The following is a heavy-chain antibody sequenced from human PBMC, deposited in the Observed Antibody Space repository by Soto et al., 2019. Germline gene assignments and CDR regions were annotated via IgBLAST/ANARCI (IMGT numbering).Heavy chain of an antibody. D-gene: IGHD1-26*01. CDR1: SGSFSGYY. Sequence: SETLSLTCAVYSGSFSGYYWSWIRQPPGKGLEWIGEIDHSGRTKYNPSLKSRVTISVDTSKNQFSLMLSSVTAADTAVYYCAPRERWFDPWGQGTLVTVFS. CDR3: APRERWFDP. V-gene: IGHV4-34*01. J-gene: IGHJ5*01. CDR2: IDHSGRT.